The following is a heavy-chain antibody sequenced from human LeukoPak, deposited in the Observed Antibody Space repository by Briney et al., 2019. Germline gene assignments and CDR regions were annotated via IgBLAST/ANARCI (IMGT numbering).Heavy chain of an antibody. V-gene: IGHV3-48*03. CDR1: GFTFSSYE. J-gene: IGHJ6*04. Sequence: PGGSLRLSCAAPGFTFSSYEMNWVRQAPGKGLEWVSYISSSGSTIYYADSVKGRFTISRDNAKNSLYLQMNSLRAEDTAVYYCARDPALLWFGELLHYYYGMDVWGKGTTVTVSS. CDR3: ARDPALLWFGELLHYYYGMDV. CDR2: ISSSGSTI. D-gene: IGHD3-10*01.